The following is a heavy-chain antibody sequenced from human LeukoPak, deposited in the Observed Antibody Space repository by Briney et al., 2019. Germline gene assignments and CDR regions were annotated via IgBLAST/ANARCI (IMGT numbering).Heavy chain of an antibody. V-gene: IGHV4-4*07. J-gene: IGHJ3*02. Sequence: SETLSLTCTVSGGSISSYYWSWIRQPAGKGLEWIGRIYPGGSTNYNPSLKSRVTMSVDASKNQFSLKLSSVTAADTAVYYCARAGSYYDFWSGQILSSDAFDIWGQGTMVTVSS. CDR2: IYPGGST. CDR3: ARAGSYYDFWSGQILSSDAFDI. D-gene: IGHD3-3*01. CDR1: GGSISSYY.